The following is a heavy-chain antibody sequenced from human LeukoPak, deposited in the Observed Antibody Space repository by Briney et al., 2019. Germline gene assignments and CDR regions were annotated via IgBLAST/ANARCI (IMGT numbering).Heavy chain of an antibody. Sequence: GGSLRLSCAASGFTFSSYSMNWVRQAPGKGLEWVSYISSSSSTIYYADSVKGRFTISRDNAKNSLYLQMNSLRAEDTAVYYCAKALGGYNYDYWGQGTLVTVSS. CDR2: ISSSSSTI. CDR1: GFTFSSYS. V-gene: IGHV3-48*01. J-gene: IGHJ4*02. D-gene: IGHD5-24*01. CDR3: AKALGGYNYDY.